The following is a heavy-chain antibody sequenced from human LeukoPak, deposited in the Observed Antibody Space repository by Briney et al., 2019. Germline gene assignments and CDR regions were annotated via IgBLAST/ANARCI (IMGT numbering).Heavy chain of an antibody. Sequence: GGSLRLSCAASGFTFSSYSMNWVRQAPGKGLEWVSYISSSSSTIYYADSVKGRFTISRDNAKNSLYLQMNSLRAEDTAVYYCAKVKIKEHDILTGLGLFDYWGQGTLVTVSS. V-gene: IGHV3-48*04. CDR3: AKVKIKEHDILTGLGLFDY. J-gene: IGHJ4*02. CDR1: GFTFSSYS. CDR2: ISSSSSTI. D-gene: IGHD3-9*01.